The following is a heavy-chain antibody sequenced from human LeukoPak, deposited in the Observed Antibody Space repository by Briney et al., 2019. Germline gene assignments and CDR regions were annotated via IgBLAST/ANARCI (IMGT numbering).Heavy chain of an antibody. V-gene: IGHV1-69*04. Sequence: SVKVSCKASGGTFSSYAISWVRQAPGQGLEWMGRIIPILGIANYAQKFQGRVTITADKSTNTAYMELSSLRSEDTAVYYCARALHSFDPWGQGTLVTVSS. CDR1: GGTFSSYA. J-gene: IGHJ5*02. CDR3: ARALHSFDP. CDR2: IIPILGIA.